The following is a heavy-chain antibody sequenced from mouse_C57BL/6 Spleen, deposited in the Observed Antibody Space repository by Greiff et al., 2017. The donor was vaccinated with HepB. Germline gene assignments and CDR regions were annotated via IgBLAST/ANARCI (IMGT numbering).Heavy chain of an antibody. J-gene: IGHJ2*01. V-gene: IGHV1-80*01. Sequence: VMLVESGAELVKPGASVKISCKASGYAFSSYWMNWVKQRPGKGLEWIGQIYPGDGDTNYNGKFKGKATLTADKSSSTAYMQLSSLTSEDSAVYFCARDYYGSYYFDYWGQGTTLTVSS. D-gene: IGHD1-1*01. CDR2: IYPGDGDT. CDR3: ARDYYGSYYFDY. CDR1: GYAFSSYW.